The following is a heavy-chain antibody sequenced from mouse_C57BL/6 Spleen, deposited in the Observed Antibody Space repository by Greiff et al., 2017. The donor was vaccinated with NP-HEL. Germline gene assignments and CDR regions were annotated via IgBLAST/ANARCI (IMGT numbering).Heavy chain of an antibody. Sequence: QVQLQQSGAELVRPGTSVKVSCKASGYAFTNYLIEWVKQRPGQGLEWIGVINPGSGGTNYNEKFKGKATLTADKSSSTAYMQLSSLTSEDSAVYFCARSRDGYYYGYWGQGTTLTVSS. CDR2: INPGSGGT. J-gene: IGHJ2*01. CDR1: GYAFTNYL. CDR3: ARSRDGYYYGY. D-gene: IGHD2-3*01. V-gene: IGHV1-54*01.